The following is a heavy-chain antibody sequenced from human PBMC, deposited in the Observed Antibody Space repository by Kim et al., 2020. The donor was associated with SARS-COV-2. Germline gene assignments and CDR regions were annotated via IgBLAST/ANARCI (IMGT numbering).Heavy chain of an antibody. Sequence: SETLSLTCTVSGGSISSYYWSWIRQPPGKGLEWIGYIYYSGSTNYNPSLKSRVTISVDTSKNQFSLKLSSVNAADTAVYYCARDRGSDDFWSGYVNWFDPWGQGTLVTVSS. J-gene: IGHJ5*02. CDR2: IYYSGST. CDR3: ARDRGSDDFWSGYVNWFDP. CDR1: GGSISSYY. D-gene: IGHD3-3*01. V-gene: IGHV4-59*01.